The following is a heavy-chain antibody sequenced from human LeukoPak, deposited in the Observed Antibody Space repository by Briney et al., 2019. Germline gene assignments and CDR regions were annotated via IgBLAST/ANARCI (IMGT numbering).Heavy chain of an antibody. D-gene: IGHD6-6*01. Sequence: SVKVSCKSSVGTFSIYAISWVRQAPGQRLGWMVGIIPIFSTANYAQKFQGRVTITTDESTSTAYMELSSLRSEDTAVYYCARGRGTIAARRFDYWGQGTLVTVSS. V-gene: IGHV1-69*05. CDR3: ARGRGTIAARRFDY. CDR1: VGTFSIYA. CDR2: IIPIFSTA. J-gene: IGHJ4*02.